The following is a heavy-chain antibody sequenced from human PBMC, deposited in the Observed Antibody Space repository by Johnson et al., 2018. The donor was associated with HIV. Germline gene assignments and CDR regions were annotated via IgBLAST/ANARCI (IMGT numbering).Heavy chain of an antibody. V-gene: IGHV3-30*18. Sequence: QVHLVEYGGGLVKPGGSLRLSCAVSGFTLTNYGIHWVRQAPDKGLEWVALISYDGSNTYYADSVRGRFTLSRDISKNTVYLQMNSLRAEDTAVYYCAKDQYRKLTTVAGIWGQGTMVTVSS. CDR3: AKDQYRKLTTVAGI. CDR2: ISYDGSNT. J-gene: IGHJ3*02. CDR1: GFTLTNYG. D-gene: IGHD4-17*01.